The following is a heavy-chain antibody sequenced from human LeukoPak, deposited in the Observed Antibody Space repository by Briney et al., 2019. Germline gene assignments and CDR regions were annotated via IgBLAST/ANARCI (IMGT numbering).Heavy chain of an antibody. Sequence: PGGSLRLSCAASAFTFSSYEMNWVRQAPGKGLEWVSYISSSGTTIYYADSVKGRFTISRDNAKNSLYLQLNSLRAEDTAIYYCARTNWKDYWGQGTLVTVSS. CDR2: ISSSGTTI. D-gene: IGHD1-1*01. CDR1: AFTFSSYE. J-gene: IGHJ4*02. CDR3: ARTNWKDY. V-gene: IGHV3-48*03.